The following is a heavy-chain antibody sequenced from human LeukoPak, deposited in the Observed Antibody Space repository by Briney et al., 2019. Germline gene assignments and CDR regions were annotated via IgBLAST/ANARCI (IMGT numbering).Heavy chain of an antibody. CDR3: AIAVVVVPAAIPANAPVDY. CDR1: GGTFSSYA. Sequence: SVTVSCKASGGTFSSYAISWVRQAPGQGLEWMGRIIPILGIANYAQKFQGRVTITADKSTSTAYMELSSLRSEDTAVYYCAIAVVVVPAAIPANAPVDYWGQGTLVTVSS. CDR2: IIPILGIA. J-gene: IGHJ4*02. D-gene: IGHD2-2*01. V-gene: IGHV1-69*04.